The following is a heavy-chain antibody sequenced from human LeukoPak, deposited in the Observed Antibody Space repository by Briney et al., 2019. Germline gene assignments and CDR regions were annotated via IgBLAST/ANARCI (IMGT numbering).Heavy chain of an antibody. J-gene: IGHJ4*02. V-gene: IGHV3-21*01. CDR1: GFTFSTYN. CDR2: ITSSSSYI. CDR3: ARRGYSDSSGYDY. D-gene: IGHD3-22*01. Sequence: PGESLRLSCAASGFTFSTYNMNWVRQAPGKGLEWVSSITSSSSYIYYADSVMGRSTISRDNAKNSLYLQINSLRAEDTAIYYCARRGYSDSSGYDYWGQGTLVTVSS.